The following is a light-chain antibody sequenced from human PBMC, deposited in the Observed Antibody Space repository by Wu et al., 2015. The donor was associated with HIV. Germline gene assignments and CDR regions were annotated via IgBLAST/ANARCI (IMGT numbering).Light chain of an antibody. CDR3: QQSYSTPFT. V-gene: IGKV1-39*01. CDR2: AAS. CDR1: QTISTY. Sequence: DIQMAQSPSSLSASVGDRVTITCRASQTISTYLNWYQHKPGRAPKLLIYAASALQSGVPSGFSGSGSGTDFTLTISSLQPEDFATYYCQQSYSTPFTFGPGTNVDI. J-gene: IGKJ3*01.